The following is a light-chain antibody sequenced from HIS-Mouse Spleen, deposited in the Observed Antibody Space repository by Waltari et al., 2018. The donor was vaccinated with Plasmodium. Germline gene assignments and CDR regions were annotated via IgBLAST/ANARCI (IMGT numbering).Light chain of an antibody. V-gene: IGKV1-9*01. J-gene: IGKJ4*01. CDR3: QQYGSSPPLT. CDR2: AAS. Sequence: DIQLTQSPSFLSASVGDRVTITCRASQGISSYLAWYQQKPGKAPKLLIYAASTLQSGVPSRFSGSGSGTEFTLTISSLQPEDFAVYYCQQYGSSPPLTFGGGTKVEIK. CDR1: QGISSY.